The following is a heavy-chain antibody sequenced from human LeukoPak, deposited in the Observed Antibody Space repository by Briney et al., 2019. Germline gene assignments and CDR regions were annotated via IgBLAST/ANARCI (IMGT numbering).Heavy chain of an antibody. CDR2: IKQDESEK. V-gene: IGHV3-7*01. CDR1: GFTFSGYW. J-gene: IGHJ4*02. Sequence: GGSLRLSCTASGFTFSGYWMSWVRQAPGRGLEWVATIKQDESEKTYVDSVEGRFTSSRDNAKSSLFLQMDSLRAEDTAVYYCARFGMDAAIDYWGQGTLVTVSS. CDR3: ARFGMDAAIDY. D-gene: IGHD2-15*01.